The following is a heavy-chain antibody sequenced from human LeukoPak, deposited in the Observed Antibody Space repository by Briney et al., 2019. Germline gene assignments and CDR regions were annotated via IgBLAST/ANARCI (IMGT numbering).Heavy chain of an antibody. Sequence: PSETLSLTCTVSGGSISSYYWSWIRQPPGKGLEWIGYIYYSGSTNYNPSLKSRVTISVDTSKNQFSLKLSSVTAADTAVYYCARSGAYSGYDSSNFDYWGQGTLVTVSS. CDR2: IYYSGST. CDR3: ARSGAYSGYDSSNFDY. V-gene: IGHV4-59*01. CDR1: GGSISSYY. D-gene: IGHD5-12*01. J-gene: IGHJ4*02.